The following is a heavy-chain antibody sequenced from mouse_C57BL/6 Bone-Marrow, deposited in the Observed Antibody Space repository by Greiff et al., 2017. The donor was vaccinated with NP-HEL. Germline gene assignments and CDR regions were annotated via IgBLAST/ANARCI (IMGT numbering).Heavy chain of an antibody. J-gene: IGHJ4*01. CDR2: FHPYNDDT. CDR3: ARSSYYGSRGDAMDY. Sequence: QVQLKQSGAELVKPGASVKMSCKASGYTFTTYPIEWMKQNHGKSLEWIGNFHPYNDDTKYNEKFKGKATLTVEKSSSTVYLELSRLTSDDSAVYYCARSSYYGSRGDAMDYWGQGTSVTVSS. V-gene: IGHV1-47*01. CDR1: GYTFTTYP. D-gene: IGHD1-1*01.